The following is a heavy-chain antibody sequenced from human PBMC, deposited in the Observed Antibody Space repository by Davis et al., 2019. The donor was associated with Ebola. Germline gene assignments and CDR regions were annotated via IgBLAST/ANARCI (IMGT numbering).Heavy chain of an antibody. D-gene: IGHD3-3*01. CDR2: ISHGGTSK. CDR3: ARVPRWSDMAG. J-gene: IGHJ4*02. Sequence: PGGSLRLSCAASGFAFSRYSMHWVRQAPGKGLEWVAFISHGGTSKYYADSVKGRFTISRANSKDTLYLEMNNLRPDDTAMYYCARVPRWSDMAGWGQGTLVTVSS. CDR1: GFAFSRYS. V-gene: IGHV3-30-3*01.